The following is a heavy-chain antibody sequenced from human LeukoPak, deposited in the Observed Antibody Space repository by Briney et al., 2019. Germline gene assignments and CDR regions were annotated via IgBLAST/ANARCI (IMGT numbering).Heavy chain of an antibody. Sequence: ASVKVSCKASGYTFTSYGISWVRQAPGQGLEWMGWISAYNGNTNYAQKLQGRVTMTTDTSTSTAYMELRSLRSDDTAVYYCASTRAQYSGSGLRVWGQGTMITVSS. D-gene: IGHD1-26*01. CDR1: GYTFTSYG. J-gene: IGHJ3*01. CDR2: ISAYNGNT. CDR3: ASTRAQYSGSGLRV. V-gene: IGHV1-18*01.